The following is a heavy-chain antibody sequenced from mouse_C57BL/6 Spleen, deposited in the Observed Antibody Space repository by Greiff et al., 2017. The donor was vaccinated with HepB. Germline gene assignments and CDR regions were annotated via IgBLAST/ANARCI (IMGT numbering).Heavy chain of an antibody. Sequence: VQLVESGAELVKPGASVKISCKASGYAFSSYWMNWVKQRPGKGLEWIGQIYPGDGDTNYNGKFKGKATLTADKSSSTAYMQLSSLTSEDSAVYFCARGSLSLDYYFDYWGQGTTLTVSS. D-gene: IGHD6-2*01. CDR2: IYPGDGDT. V-gene: IGHV1-80*01. CDR3: ARGSLSLDYYFDY. J-gene: IGHJ2*01. CDR1: GYAFSSYW.